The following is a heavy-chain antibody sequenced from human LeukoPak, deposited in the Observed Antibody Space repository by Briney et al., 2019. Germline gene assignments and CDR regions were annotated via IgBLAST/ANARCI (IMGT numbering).Heavy chain of an antibody. Sequence: SETLSLTCTVSGGSISSGGYYWSWIRQHPGKGLEWIGYIYYSGSTYYNPSLKSRVTISVDTSKNQFSLKLSSVTAADTAVYYCARGLSIAVAGTNPIFDYWGQGTLVTVSS. CDR3: ARGLSIAVAGTNPIFDY. J-gene: IGHJ4*02. D-gene: IGHD6-19*01. CDR1: GGSISSGGYY. V-gene: IGHV4-31*03. CDR2: IYYSGST.